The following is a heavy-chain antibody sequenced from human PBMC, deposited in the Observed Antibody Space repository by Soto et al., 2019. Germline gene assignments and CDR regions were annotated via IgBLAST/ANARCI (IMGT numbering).Heavy chain of an antibody. D-gene: IGHD3-3*01. Sequence: SETLSLTCTVSGGSISSYDWSWIRQPPGKGLERIGYIYYSGSTNYNPSLKSRVTISVDTSKNQFSLKLSSVTAADTAVYYCARHDPTYYDFWSGYVDYWGQGTLVTVSS. J-gene: IGHJ4*02. V-gene: IGHV4-59*08. CDR3: ARHDPTYYDFWSGYVDY. CDR1: GGSISSYD. CDR2: IYYSGST.